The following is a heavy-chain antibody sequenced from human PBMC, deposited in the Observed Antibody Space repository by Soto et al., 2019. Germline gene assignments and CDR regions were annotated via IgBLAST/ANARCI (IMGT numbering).Heavy chain of an antibody. CDR2: IIPIFGTA. V-gene: IGHV1-69*13. D-gene: IGHD2-2*01. CDR3: ARVCSTSWQKASKFVNWFDP. J-gene: IGHJ5*02. CDR1: GGTFSSYA. Sequence: SVKVSCKASGGTFSSYAISWVRQAPGQGLEWMGGIIPIFGTANYAQKFQGRVTITADESTSTAYMELSSLRSEDTAVYYCARVCSTSWQKASKFVNWFDPWGQGTLVTVSS.